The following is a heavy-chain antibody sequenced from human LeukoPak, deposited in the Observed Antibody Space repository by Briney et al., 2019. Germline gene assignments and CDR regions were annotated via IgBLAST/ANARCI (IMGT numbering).Heavy chain of an antibody. V-gene: IGHV1-2*02. J-gene: IGHJ4*02. D-gene: IGHD6-13*01. CDR2: INPNSGDT. CDR3: ARDAISAAGAGA. CDR1: GYTFTDYS. Sequence: ASVKVSCKASGYTFTDYSMHWVRQAPGQGLEWMGWINPNSGDTDYAQKFQGRVTMTRDTSISTAYLEVSRLTSDDTAVYFCARDAISAAGAGAWGQGTLVTVSS.